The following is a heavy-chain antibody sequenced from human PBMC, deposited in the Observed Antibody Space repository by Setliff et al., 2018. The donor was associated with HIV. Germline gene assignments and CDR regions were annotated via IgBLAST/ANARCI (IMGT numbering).Heavy chain of an antibody. CDR2: LNAGYGNT. D-gene: IGHD3-22*01. Sequence: VKVSCKASGYTFSNHTIHWVRQAPGKRPEWMGWLNAGYGNTKYSQKLQGRVTITRDTSTSTAYMELRSLRSDDTAVYYCARHASTWYYESSGPHFDYWGQGTLVTVS. J-gene: IGHJ4*02. CDR3: ARHASTWYYESSGPHFDY. V-gene: IGHV1-3*01. CDR1: GYTFSNHT.